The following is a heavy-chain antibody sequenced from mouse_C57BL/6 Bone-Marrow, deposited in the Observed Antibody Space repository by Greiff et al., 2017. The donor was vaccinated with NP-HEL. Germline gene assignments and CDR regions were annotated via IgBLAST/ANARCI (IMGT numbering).Heavy chain of an antibody. J-gene: IGHJ3*01. CDR2: IDPSDSET. Sequence: QVHVKQPGAELVRPGSSVKLSCKASGYTFTSYWMHWVKQRPIQGLEWIGNIDPSDSETHYNQNFKDKATLTVDKSSSTAYLQLSSLTSEDSAVYYCAREGFAYWGPGTLVTVSA. CDR3: AREGFAY. CDR1: GYTFTSYW. V-gene: IGHV1-52*01.